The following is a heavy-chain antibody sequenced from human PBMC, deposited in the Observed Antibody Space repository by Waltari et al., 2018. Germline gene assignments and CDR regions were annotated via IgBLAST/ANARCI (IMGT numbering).Heavy chain of an antibody. CDR3: ARDEELDY. V-gene: IGHV4-38-2*02. D-gene: IGHD1-26*01. CDR2: IYHSWST. CDR1: GYSFSSGYD. J-gene: IGHJ4*02. Sequence: QVQLQESGPGLVKPSETLSIPWPVSGYSFSSGYDVRWIRQPPGKGLESIVSIYHSWSTYYNPSLKSRVTISVDTSKNQFSLKLSSVTAADTAVYYCARDEELDYWGQGTLVTVSS.